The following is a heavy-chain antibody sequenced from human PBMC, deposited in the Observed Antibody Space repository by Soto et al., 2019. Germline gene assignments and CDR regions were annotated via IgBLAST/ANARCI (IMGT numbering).Heavy chain of an antibody. D-gene: IGHD5-18*01. Sequence: SATLSLTCTVSGVSISRYFWSWIRQPPGKGLEWIGYIYYTGSTNYNPSLKSRVTISVDTSKNQFSLQLSSVTAAETAGYYCRYLNWYYDLWGRGTLVT. J-gene: IGHJ2*01. CDR1: GVSISRYF. CDR2: IYYTGST. CDR3: RYLNWYYDL. V-gene: IGHV4-59*01.